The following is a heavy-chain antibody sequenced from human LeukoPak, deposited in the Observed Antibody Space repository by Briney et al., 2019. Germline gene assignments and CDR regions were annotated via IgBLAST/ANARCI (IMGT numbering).Heavy chain of an antibody. V-gene: IGHV3-21*01. Sequence: GGTLTLSCAASGFTFSKYSMSWVRQAQGKGLEWVSSITSSSSYIYYAYYVKGRFTISRDNAKNSVYLQMYSLRAGHRAVYYCAREAFYDYVWGSYPRLFDYWGQGTLVTVSS. CDR2: ITSSSSYI. CDR3: AREAFYDYVWGSYPRLFDY. J-gene: IGHJ4*02. D-gene: IGHD3-16*02. CDR1: GFTFSKYS.